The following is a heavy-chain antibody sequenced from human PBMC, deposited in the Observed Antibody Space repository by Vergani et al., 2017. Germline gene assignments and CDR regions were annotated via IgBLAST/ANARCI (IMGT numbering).Heavy chain of an antibody. V-gene: IGHV4-39*01. CDR3: ASGKYYSDSTAHFRGGYFDV. D-gene: IGHD3-16*01. Sequence: QMQLQESGPGLVKASETLSLTCTVSGDSIISRSYYWGWIRQPPGKGLEWIGSIYNSGNGDSSSSLKSRVTISADTSKNQFSLRLTSVTAADTAVYYCASGKYYSDSTAHFRGGYFDVWVRGTLVTVPS. CDR1: GDSIISRSYY. J-gene: IGHJ2*01. CDR2: IYNSGNG.